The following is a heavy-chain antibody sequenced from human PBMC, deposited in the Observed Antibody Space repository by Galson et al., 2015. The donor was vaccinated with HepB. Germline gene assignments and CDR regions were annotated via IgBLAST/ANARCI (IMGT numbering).Heavy chain of an antibody. CDR1: GFTFSSYG. D-gene: IGHD3-16*02. J-gene: IGHJ4*03. V-gene: IGHV3-33*08. Sequence: SLRLSCAASGFTFSSYGMHWVRQAPGKGLEWVKGRFTISRDNSKNTLYLQMNSLRAEDTAVYYCARDAGLRLGELSSSPDYWGQGTTVTVSS. CDR3: ARDAGLRLGELSSSPDY.